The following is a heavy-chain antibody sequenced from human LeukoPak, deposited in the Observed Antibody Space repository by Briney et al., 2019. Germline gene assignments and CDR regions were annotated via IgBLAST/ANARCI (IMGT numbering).Heavy chain of an antibody. V-gene: IGHV4-34*01. CDR3: ARDGFRNDCTGDTCYLRGRATYYFDY. Sequence: SETLSLTCSVYGGSSSGYSWNWIRLAPGKGLEWIGEINHSGSTNYNPSLKRRVTMAIDTSKKQFSLRLSSLTAADTAVYYCARDGFRNDCTGDTCYLRGRATYYFDYWGQGTQVTLSS. D-gene: IGHD2-15*01. J-gene: IGHJ4*02. CDR1: GGSSSGYS. CDR2: INHSGST.